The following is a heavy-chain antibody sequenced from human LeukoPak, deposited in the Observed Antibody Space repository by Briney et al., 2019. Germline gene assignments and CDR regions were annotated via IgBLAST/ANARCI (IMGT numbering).Heavy chain of an antibody. CDR2: ISGSDDST. J-gene: IGHJ4*02. D-gene: IGHD2-15*01. CDR3: ASLGYCSGGSCYARRDY. CDR1: GFTFSSYA. V-gene: IGHV3-23*01. Sequence: GGSLRLSCAASGFTFSSYAMSWVRQAPGKGLEWVSTISGSDDSTYYADSVKGRFTISRDNSKNTLCLQMNNLRAEDTAEYYCASLGYCSGGSCYARRDYWGQGTLVTVSS.